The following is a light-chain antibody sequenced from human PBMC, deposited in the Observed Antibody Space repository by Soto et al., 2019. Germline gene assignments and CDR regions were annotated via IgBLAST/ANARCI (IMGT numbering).Light chain of an antibody. J-gene: IGKJ4*01. CDR2: AAS. CDR1: QHISTW. Sequence: DIQMTQSPSSVSASVGDRVTITCRASQHISTWLTWYQQKPGKAPKLLIYAASILQSGVPSRFSGSGSGTDFTLPISGLQPEDIATYYCQQANSFPGTFGGGTKVEIK. CDR3: QQANSFPGT. V-gene: IGKV1-12*01.